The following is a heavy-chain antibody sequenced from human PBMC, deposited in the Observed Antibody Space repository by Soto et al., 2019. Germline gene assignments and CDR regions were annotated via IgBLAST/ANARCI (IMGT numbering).Heavy chain of an antibody. CDR2: ISYDGGNK. CDR1: GFTFSSYG. Sequence: QVQLVESGGGVVQPGRSLRLSCAASGFTFSSYGMHWVRQAPGKGLEWVAVISYDGGNKYYADSVKGRFTISRDDSKNTLYLQMNSLRVEDTAVYYCAKDARDDTSGYYFYDDAFDIWGQGTKVTVSS. V-gene: IGHV3-30*18. J-gene: IGHJ3*02. D-gene: IGHD3-22*01. CDR3: AKDARDDTSGYYFYDDAFDI.